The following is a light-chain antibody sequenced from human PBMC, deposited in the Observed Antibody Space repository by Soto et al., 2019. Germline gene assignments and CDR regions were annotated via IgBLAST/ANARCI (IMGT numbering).Light chain of an antibody. CDR2: EVT. J-gene: IGLJ1*01. CDR3: CTYARNRLYV. Sequence: QSAPTQPASVSGSPGNSITISCTGTSSDVGGYNFVSWYQQKPGKAPKLLIYEVTHRPSGISDRFSGSKSGNMASLTISGLQDEDEASYYCCTYARNRLYVFGSGTKLTVL. V-gene: IGLV2-14*01. CDR1: SSDVGGYNF.